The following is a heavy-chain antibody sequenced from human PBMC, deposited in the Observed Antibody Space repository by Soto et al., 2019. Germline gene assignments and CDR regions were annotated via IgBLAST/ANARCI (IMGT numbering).Heavy chain of an antibody. CDR3: ARDRGTMVRGSPPIS. CDR2: IIPIFGTA. J-gene: IGHJ3*01. V-gene: IGHV1-69*13. D-gene: IGHD3-10*01. CDR1: GGAFSSYA. Sequence: VKLSWKAAGGAFSSYASSWARQAPGQGLEWMGGIIPIFGTANYAQKFQGRVTITADGSTSTAYMELSSLRSEDTAVYYCARDRGTMVRGSPPISWGQGTMVTV.